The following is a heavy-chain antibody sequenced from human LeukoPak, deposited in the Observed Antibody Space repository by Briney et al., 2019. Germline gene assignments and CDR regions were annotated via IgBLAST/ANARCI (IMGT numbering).Heavy chain of an antibody. V-gene: IGHV3-11*01. CDR2: ISSSGSTI. CDR3: ARDNWNDDRGMDV. D-gene: IGHD1-20*01. Sequence: GGSLRLSCAASGFTFSDYYMSWIRQAPGKGLEWVSYISSSGSTIYYADSVKGRFTISRDNAKNSLYLQMNSLRAEGTAVYYCARDNWNDDRGMDVWGQGTTVTVSS. J-gene: IGHJ6*02. CDR1: GFTFSDYY.